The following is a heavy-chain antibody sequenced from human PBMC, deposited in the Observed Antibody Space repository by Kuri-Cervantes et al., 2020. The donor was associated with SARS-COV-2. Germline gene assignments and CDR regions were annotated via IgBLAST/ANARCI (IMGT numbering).Heavy chain of an antibody. J-gene: IGHJ4*02. D-gene: IGHD3-22*01. CDR3: TTEGRGLLRGNYFDY. CDR2: IKSKTGGGTT. Sequence: GESLKISCAASGFTFSNAWMSWVRQAPGKGLEWVGRIKSKTGGGTTDYAAPVKGRFTISRNDSKNTLYLQMNSLKTEDTAVYYCTTEGRGLLRGNYFDYWGQGTLVTVSS. V-gene: IGHV3-15*01. CDR1: GFTFSNAW.